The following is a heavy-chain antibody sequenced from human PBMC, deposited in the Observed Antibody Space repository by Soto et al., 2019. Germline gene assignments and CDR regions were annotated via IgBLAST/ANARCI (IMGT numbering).Heavy chain of an antibody. CDR1: GGSISRYY. Sequence: PSETLSITCTVYGGSISRYYWSWIRQRPGKGLEWIGYMYNTGSTIYNPSLKSRVTISVDTSKNQFSLKLNSVTAADTAVYYCARDLWGYCGADCYPLDVWGQGTTVTVS. J-gene: IGHJ6*02. CDR2: MYNTGST. CDR3: ARDLWGYCGADCYPLDV. D-gene: IGHD2-21*02. V-gene: IGHV4-59*01.